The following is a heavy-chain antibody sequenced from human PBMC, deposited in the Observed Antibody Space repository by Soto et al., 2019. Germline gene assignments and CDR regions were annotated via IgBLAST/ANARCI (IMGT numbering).Heavy chain of an antibody. CDR1: GGSFSGYY. CDR3: ARAAPRYCSGDSCYSGRDY. V-gene: IGHV4-34*01. J-gene: IGHJ4*02. D-gene: IGHD2-15*01. Sequence: PSETLSLTCAVYGGSFSGYYWSWIRQPPGKGLEWIGEINHSGSTNYNPSLKSRITISVDTAKNQFCMKLSSVTAADTAVYYCARAAPRYCSGDSCYSGRDYWGQATLVTVS. CDR2: INHSGST.